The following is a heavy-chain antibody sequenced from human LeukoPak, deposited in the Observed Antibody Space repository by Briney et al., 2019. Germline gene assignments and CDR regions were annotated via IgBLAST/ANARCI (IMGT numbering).Heavy chain of an antibody. CDR3: ARGTDITPISGYYSFVY. J-gene: IGHJ4*02. Sequence: SETLSLTCTVSGGSITGYYWTWIRQPAGKGLEWIGRVSDTGRAYYNPSLERRVTISLDTSNNRFSLKVTSVTAADTAVYYCARGTDITPISGYYSFVYWGQGTLVSVSS. CDR2: VSDTGRA. D-gene: IGHD5-12*01. CDR1: GGSITGYY. V-gene: IGHV4-4*07.